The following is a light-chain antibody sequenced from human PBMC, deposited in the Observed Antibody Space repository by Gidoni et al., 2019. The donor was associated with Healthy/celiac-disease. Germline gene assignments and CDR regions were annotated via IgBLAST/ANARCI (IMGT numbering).Light chain of an antibody. CDR3: QQYDNPPIS. CDR1: QDINNY. Sequence: DIQIAQSPSSLSASVGDGVTITCQAHQDINNYLHWYQQKPGKAPKLLIYEASNLETGVPYRFSGSGSGTDFTLTISSLQPEDIATYYCQQYDNPPISFGQGTRLKIK. J-gene: IGKJ5*01. V-gene: IGKV1-33*01. CDR2: EAS.